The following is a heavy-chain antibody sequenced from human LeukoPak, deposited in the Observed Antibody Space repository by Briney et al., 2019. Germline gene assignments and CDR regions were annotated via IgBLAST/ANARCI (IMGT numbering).Heavy chain of an antibody. CDR3: AKDRTGGYSWVRDGFDI. CDR2: ISGSGGST. CDR1: GFTFSIYA. V-gene: IGHV3-23*01. J-gene: IGHJ3*02. Sequence: GGSLRLSCAASGFTFSIYAMSWVRQAPGRGREWGSAISGSGGSTFYADSVRGRFTISRDNSKNTLYLQMHSLRAEDTAVYYCAKDRTGGYSWVRDGFDIWGQGTMVTVSS. D-gene: IGHD5-18*01.